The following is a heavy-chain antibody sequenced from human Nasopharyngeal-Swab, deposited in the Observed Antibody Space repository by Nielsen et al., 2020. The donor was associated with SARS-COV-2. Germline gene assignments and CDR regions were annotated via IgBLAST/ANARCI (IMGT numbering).Heavy chain of an antibody. J-gene: IGHJ4*02. V-gene: IGHV4-59*11. Sequence: SETLSLTCTVSSGSFFNHYWSWIRQPPGKGLEWIGYIYSSGSANYNPSLKSRVTISIDTSATQVFLNLRSTTAADTAVYYCARRKVGLDESFDYWGQGTLVAVTS. CDR3: ARRKVGLDESFDY. CDR2: IYSSGSA. CDR1: SGSFFNHY. D-gene: IGHD1-1*01.